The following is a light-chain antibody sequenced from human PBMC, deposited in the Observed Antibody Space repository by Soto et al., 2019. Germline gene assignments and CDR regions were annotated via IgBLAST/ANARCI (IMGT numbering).Light chain of an antibody. CDR1: QSISSSY. Sequence: EIVLTQSPGTLSLSPGERATLSCRASQSISSSYLAWYQQKPGQAPRLLIYGASSRATGIPDRISGSGSGTDFTLTISRLDAEDFAVYYCQQYGSSPCTFGQGTNVEIK. CDR2: GAS. J-gene: IGKJ1*01. CDR3: QQYGSSPCT. V-gene: IGKV3-20*01.